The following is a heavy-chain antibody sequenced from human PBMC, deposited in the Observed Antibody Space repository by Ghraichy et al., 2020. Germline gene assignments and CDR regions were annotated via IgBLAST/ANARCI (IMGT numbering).Heavy chain of an antibody. Sequence: TLSLTCTVSGSSISSGGYYWSWIRQHPGKGLEWIGYIYYSGSTYYNPSLKSRVTISVDTSKNQFSLKLSSVTAADTAVYYCARRYYDSSGFDIWGQGTMVTVSS. CDR2: IYYSGST. CDR3: ARRYYDSSGFDI. D-gene: IGHD3-22*01. J-gene: IGHJ3*02. CDR1: GSSISSGGYY. V-gene: IGHV4-31*03.